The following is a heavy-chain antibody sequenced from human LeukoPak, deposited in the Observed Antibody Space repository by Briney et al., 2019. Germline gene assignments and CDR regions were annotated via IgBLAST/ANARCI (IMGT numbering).Heavy chain of an antibody. V-gene: IGHV3-23*01. D-gene: IGHD2/OR15-2a*01. CDR1: GFTFSNYA. Sequence: PGGSLRLSCAASGFTFSNYAMNWVRQAPGKGLEWVSAISGSGGDTYYADSVKGRFTISRDNSKNTPYLQMNSLRAEDTAVYYCRYFLPHFDYWGQGTLVTVSS. CDR2: ISGSGGDT. CDR3: RYFLPHFDY. J-gene: IGHJ4*02.